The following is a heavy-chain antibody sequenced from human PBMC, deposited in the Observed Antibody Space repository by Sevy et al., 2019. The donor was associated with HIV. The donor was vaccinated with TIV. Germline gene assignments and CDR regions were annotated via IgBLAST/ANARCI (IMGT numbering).Heavy chain of an antibody. Sequence: GGSLRLSCAASGFTFSSYAMSWVRQAPGKGLEWVSAISGSGGSTYYTDSVKGRFTISRDNSKNTLYLQMNSLRAEDTAVYYCVVGAPARVHAFDIWGQGTMVTVSS. D-gene: IGHD1-26*01. J-gene: IGHJ3*02. V-gene: IGHV3-23*01. CDR3: VVGAPARVHAFDI. CDR1: GFTFSSYA. CDR2: ISGSGGST.